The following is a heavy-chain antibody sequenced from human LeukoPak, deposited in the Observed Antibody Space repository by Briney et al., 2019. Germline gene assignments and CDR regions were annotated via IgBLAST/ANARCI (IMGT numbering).Heavy chain of an antibody. CDR1: GFTFDDYA. D-gene: IGHD3-22*01. CDR3: TKHPSGYYYDHFDY. V-gene: IGHV3-9*01. J-gene: IGHJ4*02. CDR2: ISWNSGSI. Sequence: GGSLRLSCAASGFTFDDYAMHWVRQAPGKGLEWVSGISWNSGSIGYADSVKGRFTISGDSSKNTLYLQMNSLRAEDTAVYYCTKHPSGYYYDHFDYWGQGSLVTVSS.